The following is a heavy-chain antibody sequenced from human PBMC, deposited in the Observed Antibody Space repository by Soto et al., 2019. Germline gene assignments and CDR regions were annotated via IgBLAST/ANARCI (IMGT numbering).Heavy chain of an antibody. J-gene: IGHJ6*02. CDR3: ARGGYYDSSGSRNYHYYGMNV. D-gene: IGHD3-22*01. CDR2: ISAYDDNT. CDR1: GYRFTSYG. V-gene: IGHV1-18*01. Sequence: APVKVSCKASGYRFTSYGISWAPQAPRQVLEWLGWISAYDDNTKYAQTLQGRVSMSTDTSTNTAYMELRSLRSDDTAMYYCARGGYYDSSGSRNYHYYGMNVWGQGTTVTVSS.